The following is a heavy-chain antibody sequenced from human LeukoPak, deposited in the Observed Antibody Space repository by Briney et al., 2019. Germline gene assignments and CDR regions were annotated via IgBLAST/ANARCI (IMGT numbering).Heavy chain of an antibody. J-gene: IGHJ4*02. V-gene: IGHV3-30*03. CDR3: VRDLYSRSPYFDV. CDR2: ISYDGRDK. CDR1: GFTFASYA. Sequence: GKSLRLSCAASGFTFASYAMYWVRQAPGRGLEWVASISYDGRDKYYVDSVKGRFFISKDSPMSTLYLDMNSLRPEDTALYYCVRDLYSRSPYFDVWGQGTLVTVSS. D-gene: IGHD2-21*01.